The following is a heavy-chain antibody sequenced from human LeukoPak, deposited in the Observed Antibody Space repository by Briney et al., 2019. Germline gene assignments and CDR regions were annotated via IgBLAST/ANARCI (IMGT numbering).Heavy chain of an antibody. CDR1: GYTFTGYY. V-gene: IGHV1-2*02. J-gene: IGHJ3*02. D-gene: IGHD2-21*01. CDR2: INPNSGGT. CDR3: ARVAVVVIANDAFDI. Sequence: EASVKVSCKASGYTFTGYYMHWVRQAPGQGLEWMEWINPNSGGTNYAQKFQGRVTMTRDTSISTAYMELSRLRSDDTAVYYCARVAVVVIANDAFDIWGQGTMVTVSS.